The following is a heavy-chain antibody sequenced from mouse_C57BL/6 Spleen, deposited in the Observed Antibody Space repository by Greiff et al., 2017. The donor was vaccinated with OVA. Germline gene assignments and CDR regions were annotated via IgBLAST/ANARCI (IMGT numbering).Heavy chain of an antibody. J-gene: IGHJ2*01. D-gene: IGHD2-5*01. CDR3: ARYSNYGYFDY. V-gene: IGHV1-53*01. Sequence: QVQLKQPGTELVKPGASVKLSCKASGYTFTSYWMHWVKQRPGQGLEWIGNINPSNGGTNYNEKFKSKATLTVDKSSITAYMQLSSLTSEDSAVYYCARYSNYGYFDYWGQGTTLTVSS. CDR2: INPSNGGT. CDR1: GYTFTSYW.